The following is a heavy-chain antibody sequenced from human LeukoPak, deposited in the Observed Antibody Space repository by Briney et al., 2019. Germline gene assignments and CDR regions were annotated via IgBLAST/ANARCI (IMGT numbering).Heavy chain of an antibody. CDR1: GFTFSSYW. CDR2: IKQDGSEK. CDR3: ARVGGYSYGPNWFDP. J-gene: IGHJ5*02. Sequence: GGSLRLSCAASGFTFSSYWMSWVRQAPGKGLEWVANIKQDGSEKYYVDSVKGRFTISRDNAKNSLYLQMNSLRAEDTAVYYCARVGGYSYGPNWFDPWGQGTLVTVSS. V-gene: IGHV3-7*01. D-gene: IGHD5-18*01.